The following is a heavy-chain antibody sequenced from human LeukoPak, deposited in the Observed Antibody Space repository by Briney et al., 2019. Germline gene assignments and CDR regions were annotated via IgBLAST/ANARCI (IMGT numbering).Heavy chain of an antibody. V-gene: IGHV1-2*02. J-gene: IGHJ2*01. Sequence: ASVKVSCKASGYNFTGNYMHWVRQAPGQGLEWMGWINPNSGATSFAQKFQGRVTMTRDTSTSTAYMELSSLRSDDTAVYYCAKNGWFLDLWGRGTLVTVSS. CDR1: GYNFTGNY. CDR3: AKNGWFLDL. D-gene: IGHD4-17*01. CDR2: INPNSGAT.